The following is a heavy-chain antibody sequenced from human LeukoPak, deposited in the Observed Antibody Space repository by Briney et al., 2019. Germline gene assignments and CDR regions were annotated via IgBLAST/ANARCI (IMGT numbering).Heavy chain of an antibody. CDR2: ISAYNGNT. CDR3: ARELSGDYAWFDP. CDR1: GYTFTSYG. J-gene: IGHJ5*02. V-gene: IGHV1-18*01. D-gene: IGHD4-17*01. Sequence: GASVKVSCKASGYTFTSYGISWVRQAPGQGLEWMGWISAYNGNTNYAQKLQGRVTMTTDTSASTAYMELSSLRSEDTAVYYCARELSGDYAWFDPWGQGTLVTVSS.